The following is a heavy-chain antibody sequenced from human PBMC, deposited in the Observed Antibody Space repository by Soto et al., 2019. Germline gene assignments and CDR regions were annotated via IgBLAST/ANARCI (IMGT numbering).Heavy chain of an antibody. CDR2: ISYDGSNK. J-gene: IGHJ6*03. CDR1: GFTFSSYG. CDR3: AKDEAAIAAAGYYYYYMDV. D-gene: IGHD6-13*01. V-gene: IGHV3-30*18. Sequence: GGSLRLSCAASGFTFSSYGMHWVRQAPSKGLEWVAVISYDGSNKYYADSVKGRFTISRDNSKNTLYLQMNSLRAEDTAVDYCAKDEAAIAAAGYYYYYMDVWGKGTTVTVSS.